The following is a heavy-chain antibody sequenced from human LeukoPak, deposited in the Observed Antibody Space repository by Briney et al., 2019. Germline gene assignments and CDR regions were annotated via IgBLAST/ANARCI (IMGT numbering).Heavy chain of an antibody. J-gene: IGHJ4*02. V-gene: IGHV3-23*01. CDR3: ARDFARPGLFDY. D-gene: IGHD6-6*01. CDR1: GFTFSSYA. CDR2: ISGSGGGST. Sequence: PGGSLRLSCAASGFTFSSYAMSWVRQAPGKGLEWVSVISGSGGGSTYYADSVKGRFTISRDNSKNTLYLQMNSLRAEDTAVYYCARDFARPGLFDYWGQGTLVTVSS.